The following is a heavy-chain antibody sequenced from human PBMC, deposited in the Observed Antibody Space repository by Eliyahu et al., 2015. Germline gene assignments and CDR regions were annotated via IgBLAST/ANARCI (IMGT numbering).Heavy chain of an antibody. CDR2: INHSGST. Sequence: QVQLQQWGAGLLKPSETLSLTCAVYGGSFVGNGTDXIRQPPGKGLEWIGEINHSGSTNYNPSLESRVTIAVDTSKNQFSLKLSSVTAADTAVYYCARVTRSSNKKYWYFDLWGRGTLVTVSS. J-gene: IGHJ2*01. CDR3: ARVTRSSNKKYWYFDL. D-gene: IGHD2-2*01. CDR1: GGSFVGNG. V-gene: IGHV4-34*01.